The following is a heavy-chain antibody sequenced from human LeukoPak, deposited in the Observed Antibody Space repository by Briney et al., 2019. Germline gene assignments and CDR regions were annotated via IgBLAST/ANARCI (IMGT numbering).Heavy chain of an antibody. CDR2: IYYSGST. CDR1: GGSISSGGYY. CDR3: ARARADNWFDP. Sequence: SETLSLTCTVSGGSISSGGYYWSWIRQYPGKGLEWIGYIYYSGSTYYNPSLKGRITISVDTSKNQFSLKLNSVTAADTAVYYCARARADNWFDPWGQGTLVTVSS. J-gene: IGHJ5*02. D-gene: IGHD6-13*01. V-gene: IGHV4-31*03.